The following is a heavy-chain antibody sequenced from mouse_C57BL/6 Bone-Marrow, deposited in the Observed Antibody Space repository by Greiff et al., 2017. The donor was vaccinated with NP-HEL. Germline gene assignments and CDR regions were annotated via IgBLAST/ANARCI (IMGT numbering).Heavy chain of an antibody. CDR2: ISSGGDYI. Sequence: EVQGVESGEGLVKPGGSLKLSCAASGFTFSSYAMSWVRQTPEKRLEWVAYISSGGDYIYYADTVKGRFTISRDNARNTLYLKMSSLKSEDTAMYYCTRDDYGWFAYWGQGTLVTVSA. D-gene: IGHD2-4*01. CDR1: GFTFSSYA. J-gene: IGHJ3*01. V-gene: IGHV5-9-1*02. CDR3: TRDDYGWFAY.